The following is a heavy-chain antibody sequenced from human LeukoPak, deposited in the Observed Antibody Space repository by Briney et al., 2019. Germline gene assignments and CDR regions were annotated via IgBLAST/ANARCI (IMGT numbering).Heavy chain of an antibody. J-gene: IGHJ4*02. CDR1: GFTFSSYG. V-gene: IGHV3-30*18. CDR3: AKDSVGAFDY. CDR2: ISYDGSNK. Sequence: PGRSLRLSCAASGFTFSSYGMHWVRQAPGKGLEWVAVISYDGSNKYYADSVKGRFTISRDNSKNTLYLQMNSLRAEDTAVYYCAKDSVGAFDYWGQGTLVTVSS. D-gene: IGHD1-26*01.